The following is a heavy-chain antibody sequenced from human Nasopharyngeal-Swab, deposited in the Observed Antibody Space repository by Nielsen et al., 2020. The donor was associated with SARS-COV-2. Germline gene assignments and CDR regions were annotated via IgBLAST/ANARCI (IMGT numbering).Heavy chain of an antibody. V-gene: IGHV3-9*01. CDR2: ISWNSGSI. Sequence: GGSLRLSCAASGFTFDDYAMHWVRQAPGKGLEWVSGISWNSGSIGYADSVKGRFTISRDNAKNSLYLQMNSLRAEDTALYYCAKDIASSSWYFDYWGQGTLVTSPQ. J-gene: IGHJ4*02. CDR1: GFTFDDYA. CDR3: AKDIASSSWYFDY. D-gene: IGHD6-13*01.